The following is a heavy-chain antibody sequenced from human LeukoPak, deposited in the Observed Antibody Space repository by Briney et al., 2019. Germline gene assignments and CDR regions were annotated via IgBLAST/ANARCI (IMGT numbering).Heavy chain of an antibody. CDR3: ATPYYYDSSGYYYAYFQH. CDR2: FDPEDGET. Sequence: ASVKVSCKVSGYTLTQLSMHWVRQAPGKGLEWMGGFDPEDGETIYAQKFQGRVTMTEDTSTDTAYMELSSLRSEDTAVYYCATPYYYDSSGYYYAYFQHWGQGTLVTVSS. V-gene: IGHV1-24*01. CDR1: GYTLTQLS. J-gene: IGHJ1*01. D-gene: IGHD3-22*01.